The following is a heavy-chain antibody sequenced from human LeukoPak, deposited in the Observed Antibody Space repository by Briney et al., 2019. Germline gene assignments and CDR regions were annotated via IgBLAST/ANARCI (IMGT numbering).Heavy chain of an antibody. CDR3: ARVSDPDSGWYYYFDY. V-gene: IGHV3-48*02. CDR2: ISSSSSTI. CDR1: GFTFSSYS. Sequence: GGSLRLSCAASGFTFSSYSMNWVRQAPGKGLERDSYISSSSSTIYYADSVKGRFTISRDNAKNSLYLQMNSLRDEDTAVYYCARVSDPDSGWYYYFDYWGQGTLVTVSS. D-gene: IGHD6-19*01. J-gene: IGHJ4*02.